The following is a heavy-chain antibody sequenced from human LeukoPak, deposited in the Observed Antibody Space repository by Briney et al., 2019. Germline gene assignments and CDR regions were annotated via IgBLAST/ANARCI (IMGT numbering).Heavy chain of an antibody. D-gene: IGHD5-18*01. V-gene: IGHV1-2*06. CDR3: ARGPHDTAYYFDQ. CDR2: IDPNSGVT. J-gene: IGHJ4*02. CDR1: GYTFTIYG. Sequence: ASVKVSCKPSGYTFTIYGISWVRQAPGQGPEWMGRIDPNSGVTNYALKFQGRVTMTRDTPITTAYMDLSRLRSDDTAVYYCARGPHDTAYYFDQWGQGTLVTVSS.